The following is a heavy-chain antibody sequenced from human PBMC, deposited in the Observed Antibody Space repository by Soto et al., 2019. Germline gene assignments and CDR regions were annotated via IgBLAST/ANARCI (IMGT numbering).Heavy chain of an antibody. CDR3: ARHRYCSGGSCYHLDNWFDP. J-gene: IGHJ5*02. D-gene: IGHD2-15*01. Sequence: QLQLQESGPGLVKPSETLSLTCTVSGGSISTSGYSWGWIRQPPVKGLDWLGSRHYSGGTYNNPSLKSLVTMSVDTSKNHFSLKLGSVTAADTAVYYCARHRYCSGGSCYHLDNWFDPWGQGTLVAVSS. V-gene: IGHV4-39*01. CDR1: GGSISTSGYS. CDR2: RHYSGGT.